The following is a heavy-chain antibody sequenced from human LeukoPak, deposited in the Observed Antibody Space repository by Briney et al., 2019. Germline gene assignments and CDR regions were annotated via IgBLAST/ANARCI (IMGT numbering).Heavy chain of an antibody. CDR2: IYSGGRT. D-gene: IGHD6-13*01. J-gene: IGHJ5*02. Sequence: GGSLRLSCAASGFTTSDNYITWVRQAPGKGLQWVSAIYSGGRTNYADSVKGRFSISRDTSNDTVYLQLSSLRSEDTAVYYCASQQLGQNWFDPWGQGTLVTVSS. V-gene: IGHV3-66*04. CDR1: GFTTSDNY. CDR3: ASQQLGQNWFDP.